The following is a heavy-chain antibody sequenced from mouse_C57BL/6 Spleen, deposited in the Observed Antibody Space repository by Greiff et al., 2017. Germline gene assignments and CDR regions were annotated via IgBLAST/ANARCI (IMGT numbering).Heavy chain of an antibody. J-gene: IGHJ3*01. CDR1: GYAFSSSW. CDR2: IYPGDGDT. D-gene: IGHD1-1*01. CDR3: ARLFTPVQFAY. V-gene: IGHV1-82*01. Sequence: VKVVESGPELVKPGASVKISCKASGYAFSSSWMNWVKQRPGKGLEWIGRIYPGDGDTNYNGKFKGKATLTADKSSSTAYMQLSSLTSEDSAVYFCARLFTPVQFAYWGQGTLVTVSA.